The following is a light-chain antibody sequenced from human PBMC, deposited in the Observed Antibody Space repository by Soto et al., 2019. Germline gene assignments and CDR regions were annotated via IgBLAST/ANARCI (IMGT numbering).Light chain of an antibody. J-gene: IGKJ4*01. CDR3: QQRSNWPFT. CDR2: DAS. V-gene: IGKV3-11*01. Sequence: EIVLTQSPATLSLSPGEIATLSCWASQSVSSYLAWYQQKPGQAPRLLIYDASNRATGIPARFSGSGSGTDFTLTISSLEPEDFAVYYCQQRSNWPFTFGGGTKVEIK. CDR1: QSVSSY.